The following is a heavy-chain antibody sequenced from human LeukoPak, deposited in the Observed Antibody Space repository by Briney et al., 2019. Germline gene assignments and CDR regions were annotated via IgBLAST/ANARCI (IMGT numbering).Heavy chain of an antibody. CDR2: IYPDDSDT. J-gene: IGHJ2*01. V-gene: IGHV5-51*01. Sequence: GESLKISCKGSGYSFTTYYIGWVRQMPGKGLEWMGIIYPDDSDTTYSPAFQGQVTISADKSTSTAYLQWSSLKASDTAMYYCARQVGMAHWYFDLWGHGTLVAVSS. CDR1: GYSFTTYY. D-gene: IGHD1-26*01. CDR3: ARQVGMAHWYFDL.